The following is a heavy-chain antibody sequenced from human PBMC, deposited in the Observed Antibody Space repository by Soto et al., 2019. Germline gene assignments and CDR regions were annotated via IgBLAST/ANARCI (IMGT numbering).Heavy chain of an antibody. Sequence: VQLVESGGGVVQPGRSLRLSCAASGFTFSNYAMHWVRQAPGKGLEWVAVVSDDGRNTSYADSVKGRFTISRDSSKNTVYLEMTSLRAEDTAVYYCAKGGRQWLVTSDFNYWGQGALVTVSS. CDR2: VSDDGRNT. J-gene: IGHJ4*02. D-gene: IGHD6-19*01. CDR1: GFTFSNYA. V-gene: IGHV3-30*18. CDR3: AKGGRQWLVTSDFNY.